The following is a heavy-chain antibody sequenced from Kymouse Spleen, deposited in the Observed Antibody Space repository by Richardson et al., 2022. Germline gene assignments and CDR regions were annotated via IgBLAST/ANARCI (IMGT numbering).Heavy chain of an antibody. CDR2: IKQDGSEK. J-gene: IGHJ6*02. D-gene: IGHD3-9*01. Sequence: EVQLVESGGGLVQPGGSLRLSCAASGFTFSSYWMSWVRQAPGKGLEWVANIKQDGSEKYYVDSVKGRFTISRDNAKNSLYLQMNSLRAEDTAVYYCARRGDILTGYYNPWWYYYGMDVWGQGTTVTVSS. V-gene: IGHV3-7*01. CDR1: GFTFSSYW. CDR3: ARRGDILTGYYNPWWYYYGMDV.